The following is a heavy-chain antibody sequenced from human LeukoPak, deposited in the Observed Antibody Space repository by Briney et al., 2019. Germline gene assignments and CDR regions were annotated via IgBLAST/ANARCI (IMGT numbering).Heavy chain of an antibody. CDR3: ARGGLRYFDWFY. CDR2: ISSSSSYI. Sequence: NTGGSLRLSCEASGFTFSSYTMNWVRQAPGKGLEWVSSISSSSSYIYYADSVKGRFTISRDNAKNSLYLQMNSLRAEDTAVYYCARGGLRYFDWFYWGQGTLVTVSS. D-gene: IGHD3-9*01. CDR1: GFTFSSYT. J-gene: IGHJ4*02. V-gene: IGHV3-21*01.